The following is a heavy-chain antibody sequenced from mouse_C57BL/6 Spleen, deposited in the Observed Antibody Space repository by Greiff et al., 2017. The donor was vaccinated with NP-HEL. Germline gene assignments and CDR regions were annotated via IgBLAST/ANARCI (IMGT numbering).Heavy chain of an antibody. CDR1: GYAFSSSW. CDR2: IYPGDGDT. CDR3: ARGGGMITNY. Sequence: QVQLKESGPELVKPGASVKISCKASGYAFSSSWMNWVKQRPGKGLEWIGRIYPGDGDTNYNGKFKGKATLTADKSSSTAYMQLSSLTSEDSAVYFCARGGGMITNYWGQGTTLTVSS. J-gene: IGHJ2*01. D-gene: IGHD2-4*01. V-gene: IGHV1-82*01.